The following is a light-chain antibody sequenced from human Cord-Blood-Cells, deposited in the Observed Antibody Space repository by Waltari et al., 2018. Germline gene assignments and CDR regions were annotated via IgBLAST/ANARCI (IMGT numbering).Light chain of an antibody. CDR1: QSVLYSSNNKNY. CDR2: WAS. J-gene: IGKJ1*01. Sequence: DIVMNQSPDSLAVSLGERATIHRQSSQSVLYSSNNKNYLAWYQQKPGQPPKLLIYWASTRESGVPDRFSGSGSGTDFTLTISSLQAEDVAVYYCQQYYSTPWTFGQGTKVEIK. V-gene: IGKV4-1*01. CDR3: QQYYSTPWT.